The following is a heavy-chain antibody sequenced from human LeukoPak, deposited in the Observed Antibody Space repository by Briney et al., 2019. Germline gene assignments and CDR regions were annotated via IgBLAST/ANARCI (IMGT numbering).Heavy chain of an antibody. Sequence: PSETLSLTCAVYGGSFSGYYWSGIRQPPGKGLEWIGEINHGGSTNYNPSLKSRVTISVDTSKNQFSLKLSSVTAADTAVYYCARDLGDYGVFFDYWGQGTLVTVSS. CDR1: GGSFSGYY. D-gene: IGHD4-17*01. CDR3: ARDLGDYGVFFDY. J-gene: IGHJ4*02. V-gene: IGHV4-34*01. CDR2: INHGGST.